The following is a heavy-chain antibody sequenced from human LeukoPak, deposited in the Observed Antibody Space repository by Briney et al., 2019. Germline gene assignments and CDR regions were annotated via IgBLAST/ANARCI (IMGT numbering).Heavy chain of an antibody. CDR1: GGSISSSSYY. Sequence: SETLSLTCTVSGGSISSSSYYWGWIRQPPGKGLEWIGYIYTSGSTNYNPSLKSRVTISVDTSKNQFSLKLSSVTAADTAVYYCAKGRLQDYYYYMDVWGKGTTVTVSS. CDR2: IYTSGST. CDR3: AKGRLQDYYYYMDV. J-gene: IGHJ6*03. V-gene: IGHV4-61*05. D-gene: IGHD4-11*01.